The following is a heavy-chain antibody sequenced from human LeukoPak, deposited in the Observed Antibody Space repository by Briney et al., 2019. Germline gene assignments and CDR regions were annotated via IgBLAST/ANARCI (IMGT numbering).Heavy chain of an antibody. J-gene: IGHJ5*02. V-gene: IGHV1-18*01. CDR1: GYTFTSYG. CDR3: ARDSESSSWYWFDP. D-gene: IGHD6-13*01. Sequence: ASVKVSCKASGYTFTSYGISWVRQAPGQGLEWMGWISAYNGNTNYAPKLQGRVTMTTDTSTSTAYMELRSLRSDDTAVYYCARDSESSSWYWFDPWGQGTLVTVSS. CDR2: ISAYNGNT.